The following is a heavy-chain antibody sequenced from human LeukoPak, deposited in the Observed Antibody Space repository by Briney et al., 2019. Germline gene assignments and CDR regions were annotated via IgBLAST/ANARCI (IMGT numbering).Heavy chain of an antibody. V-gene: IGHV3-21*01. D-gene: IGHD3-16*02. CDR3: ARDLGGYPHGHYYGMDV. CDR2: ISSSSSYI. J-gene: IGHJ6*02. CDR1: GFTFSSYS. Sequence: GGSLRLSCAASGFTFSSYSMNWVRQAPGKGLEWVSSISSSSSYIYYADSVKGRFTISRDNAKNSLYLQMNSLRAEDTAVYYCARDLGGYPHGHYYGMDVWGQRTTVTVSS.